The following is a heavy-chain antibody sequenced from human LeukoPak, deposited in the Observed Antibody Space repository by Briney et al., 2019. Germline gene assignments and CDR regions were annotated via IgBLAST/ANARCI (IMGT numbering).Heavy chain of an antibody. D-gene: IGHD1-26*01. Sequence: PSETLSLTCAVSGYSISSGYYWGWIRQPPGKGLEWIGSLSHSGTTYYNPSLGSRVTISIDTSKNQFSLKLTSVTAADTAIYYCARDSGSYFQGKKFDYWGQGTLVTVSS. CDR3: ARDSGSYFQGKKFDY. CDR2: LSHSGTT. CDR1: GYSISSGYY. J-gene: IGHJ4*02. V-gene: IGHV4-38-2*02.